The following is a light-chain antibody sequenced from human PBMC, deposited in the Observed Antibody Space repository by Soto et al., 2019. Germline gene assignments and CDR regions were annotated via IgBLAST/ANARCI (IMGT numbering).Light chain of an antibody. CDR1: QSISGW. J-gene: IGKJ1*01. V-gene: IGKV1-5*01. CDR2: DAS. CDR3: QQYNTYSQT. Sequence: DIQMPQSPPTLSASVVDRVTITCRASQSISGWLAWYQQKPGKAPKLLIYDASNLEGGVPSRFSGTGSGTEFTLTISSLQPEDFATYYCQQYNTYSQTFGQGTKVDIK.